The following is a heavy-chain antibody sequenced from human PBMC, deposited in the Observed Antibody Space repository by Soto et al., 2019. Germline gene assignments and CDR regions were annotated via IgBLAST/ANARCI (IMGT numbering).Heavy chain of an antibody. CDR2: IYYSGST. D-gene: IGHD6-13*01. CDR1: GGSVSSGSSD. Sequence: PSETLSLTCTVSGGSVSSGSSDWSWIRQPRGKGLEWIGYIYYSGSTNYNRSLKSRVTISVDTSKNQFSLKLSSVTAADTAVYYCARESGIAASWDIWGQGTMVTVSS. V-gene: IGHV4-61*01. J-gene: IGHJ3*02. CDR3: ARESGIAASWDI.